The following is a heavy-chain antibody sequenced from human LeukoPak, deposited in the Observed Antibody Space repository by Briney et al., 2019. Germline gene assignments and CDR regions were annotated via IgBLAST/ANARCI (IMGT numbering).Heavy chain of an antibody. D-gene: IGHD3-9*01. J-gene: IGHJ4*02. CDR3: ARDRGKGYDILTGYYHDY. Sequence: GASVKVSCKASGYTFTSYYMHWVRQAPGKGLEWMGGFDPEDGETIYAQKFQGRVTMTRDTSISTAYMELSRLRSDDTAVYYCARDRGKGYDILTGYYHDYWGQGTLVTVSS. V-gene: IGHV1-2*02. CDR2: FDPEDGET. CDR1: GYTFTSYY.